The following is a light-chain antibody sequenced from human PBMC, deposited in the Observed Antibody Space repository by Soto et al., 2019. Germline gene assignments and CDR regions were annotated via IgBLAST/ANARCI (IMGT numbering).Light chain of an antibody. V-gene: IGKV3-11*01. Sequence: IVLTQSTATLSFSPCEIATLSCRASQSVRNYLAWYQHKPGQAPRLLIYDASNRATGFPARFSGSGSGTDFTLTISSLEPEDFAVYYCQQRNNWPLTFGQGTRLEIK. CDR2: DAS. CDR1: QSVRNY. J-gene: IGKJ5*01. CDR3: QQRNNWPLT.